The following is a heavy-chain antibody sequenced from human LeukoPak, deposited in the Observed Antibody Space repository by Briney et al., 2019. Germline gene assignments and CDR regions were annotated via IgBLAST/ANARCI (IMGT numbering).Heavy chain of an antibody. J-gene: IGHJ3*02. CDR1: GGSISSNHW. V-gene: IGHV4-4*02. CDR2: IYHSGST. CDR3: ARGSPTTVVTRGAFDI. Sequence: SETLSLTCAVSGGSISSNHWWTWVRQPPGKGLEWIGEIYHSGSTNYNPSLKSRVTISVDTSKNQFSLKLSSVTAADTAVYYCARGSPTTVVTRGAFDIWGQGTMVTVSS. D-gene: IGHD4-23*01.